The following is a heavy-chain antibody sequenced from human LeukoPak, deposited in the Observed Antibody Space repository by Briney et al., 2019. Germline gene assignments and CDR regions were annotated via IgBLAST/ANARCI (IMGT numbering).Heavy chain of an antibody. V-gene: IGHV4-39*07. CDR3: ASRKGWYFDL. Sequence: SETLSLTCTVFGGSISSSSYYWGWIRQPPGKGLEWIGSIYDSGSTYYNPSLKSRVSISIDTSKNQFSLKLSSVTAAGTAVYYCASRKGWYFDLWGRGTLVTVSS. CDR1: GGSISSSSYY. J-gene: IGHJ2*01. CDR2: IYDSGST.